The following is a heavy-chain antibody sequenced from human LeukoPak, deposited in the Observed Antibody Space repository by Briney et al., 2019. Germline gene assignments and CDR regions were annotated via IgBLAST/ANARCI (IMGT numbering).Heavy chain of an antibody. CDR1: GGSFSGYY. Sequence: SETLSLTRAVYGGSFSGYYWSWIRQPPGKGLEWIGEINHSGSTNYNPSLKSRVTISVDTSKNQFSLKLSSVTAADTAVYYCARLYEMATIDSWGQGTLVTVSS. CDR3: ARLYEMATIDS. D-gene: IGHD5-24*01. CDR2: INHSGST. J-gene: IGHJ4*02. V-gene: IGHV4-34*01.